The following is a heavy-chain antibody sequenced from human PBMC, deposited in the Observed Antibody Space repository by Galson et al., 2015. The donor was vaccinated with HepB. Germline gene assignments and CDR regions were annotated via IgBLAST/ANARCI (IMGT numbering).Heavy chain of an antibody. CDR2: ISRDGPNK. CDR3: ARVRGQLSWRVYYYSLHV. J-gene: IGHJ6*02. V-gene: IGHV3-30*04. CDR1: GFTLSRYA. D-gene: IGHD3-10*01. Sequence: SLRLSCAASGFTLSRYAVHWVRQAPGKGLEWVALISRDGPNKYNADSLKGRFTISRDNSKNTVYLQMKSLRVEDTAIYYCARVRGQLSWRVYYYSLHVWGRGTPVTVSS.